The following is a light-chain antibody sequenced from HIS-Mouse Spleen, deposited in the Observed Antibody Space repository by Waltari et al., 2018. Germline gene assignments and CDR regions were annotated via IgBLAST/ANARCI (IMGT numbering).Light chain of an antibody. Sequence: SYELTQPPSVSVSPGQTARITCSGDALPKKYAYWYQQKSGQAPVLVIYEDSKRAAGIPERFSGCRSGTMATWTISGAQVEDEADYYCYSTDSSGNHRVFGGGTKLTVL. V-gene: IGLV3-10*01. CDR1: ALPKKY. CDR2: EDS. CDR3: YSTDSSGNHRV. J-gene: IGLJ2*01.